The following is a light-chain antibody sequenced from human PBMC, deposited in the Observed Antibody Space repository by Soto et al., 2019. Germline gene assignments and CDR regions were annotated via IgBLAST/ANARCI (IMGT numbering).Light chain of an antibody. J-gene: IGLJ2*01. V-gene: IGLV7-43*01. CDR1: TGAVTSGYY. CDR3: LLYYGGAHVV. CDR2: STS. Sequence: QAVVTQETSLTVSPGGTVTLTCASSTGAVTSGYYPNWFQQKPGQAPRALIYSTSNTDSWTPARFSGSLLGGKAALTLSGVQPEDEAEYYCLLYYGGAHVVFAGGTKLTVL.